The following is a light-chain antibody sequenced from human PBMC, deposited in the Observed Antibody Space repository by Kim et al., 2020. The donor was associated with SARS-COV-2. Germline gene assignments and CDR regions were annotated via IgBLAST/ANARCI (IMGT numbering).Light chain of an antibody. Sequence: ASVGDRVTIPCRASQSISSWLAWYQQKPGKAPKLLIYDASSLEIGVPSRFSGSGSGTEFTLTISSLQPDDFATYYCQQYNSYSWTFGQGTKVDIK. CDR2: DAS. V-gene: IGKV1-5*01. J-gene: IGKJ1*01. CDR3: QQYNSYSWT. CDR1: QSISSW.